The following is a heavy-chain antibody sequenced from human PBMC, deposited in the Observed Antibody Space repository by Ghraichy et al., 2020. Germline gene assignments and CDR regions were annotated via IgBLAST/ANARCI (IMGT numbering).Heavy chain of an antibody. V-gene: IGHV4-4*07. Sequence: SETLSLTCTVSGGSMSNYQWTWTRQPAGKGLEWIGRVHTSGTTNYNPSLKSRVTVSLDTSQNHFSLDLNSVTAADTAVYYCARGYYYGSGSFYPHFDYWGQGILVTVSS. CDR3: ARGYYYGSGSFYPHFDY. CDR1: GGSMSNYQ. D-gene: IGHD3-10*01. J-gene: IGHJ4*02. CDR2: VHTSGTT.